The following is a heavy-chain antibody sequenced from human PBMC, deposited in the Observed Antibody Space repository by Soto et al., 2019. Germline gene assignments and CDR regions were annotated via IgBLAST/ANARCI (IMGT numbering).Heavy chain of an antibody. V-gene: IGHV4-30-2*01. CDR1: GGSISSGGYS. Sequence: SETLSLTCAVSGGSISSGGYSWSWIRQPPGKGLEWIGYIYHTATTTYNPSLKNRVTISVDASKSQFYLKLRSVTAADTAVYYCARGMAEEQIFYYFDYWGQGTLVTVSS. D-gene: IGHD3-9*01. CDR2: IYHTATT. CDR3: ARGMAEEQIFYYFDY. J-gene: IGHJ4*02.